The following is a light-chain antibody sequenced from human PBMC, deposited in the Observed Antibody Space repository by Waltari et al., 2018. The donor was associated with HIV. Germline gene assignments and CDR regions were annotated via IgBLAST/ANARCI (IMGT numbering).Light chain of an antibody. CDR1: SSTVRINNL. J-gene: IGLJ3*02. V-gene: IGLV2-23*02. Sequence: ALTRSAAVSGSPGSSVPSSSTSPSSTVRINNLFTWYQHHPGKAPSIMIYEVNTRPSGISNRFSGSKSGNKASLTISGPQAEDESDYYCSSYAGGSTWVFGGGTKLTVL. CDR2: EVN. CDR3: SSYAGGSTWV.